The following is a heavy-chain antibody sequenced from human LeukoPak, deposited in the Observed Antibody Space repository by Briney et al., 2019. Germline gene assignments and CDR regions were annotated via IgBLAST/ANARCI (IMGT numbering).Heavy chain of an antibody. Sequence: SVKVSCKASGGTFISYAISWVRQAPGQGLEWMGGIIAIFGTANYAQKFQGRVTITADESTSTAYMELSSLRSEDTAVYYCARGPYYYDSSGYYYWYYWGQGTLVTVSS. D-gene: IGHD3-22*01. CDR2: IIAIFGTA. CDR1: GGTFISYA. CDR3: ARGPYYYDSSGYYYWYY. J-gene: IGHJ4*02. V-gene: IGHV1-69*13.